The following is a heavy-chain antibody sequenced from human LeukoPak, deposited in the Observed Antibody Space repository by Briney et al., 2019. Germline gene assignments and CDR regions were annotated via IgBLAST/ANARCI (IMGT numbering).Heavy chain of an antibody. J-gene: IGHJ6*04. D-gene: IGHD3-10*02. Sequence: GGSLRLSCAASGFTFSGYWMHWVRQAPGKSLVWVSVMNSDGSLTTYADSVKGRFTISRDNARNTLYLQMNNLRAEDTAVYYCAELGITMIGGVWGKGTTVTISS. CDR3: AELGITMIGGV. CDR1: GFTFSGYW. CDR2: MNSDGSLT. V-gene: IGHV3-74*01.